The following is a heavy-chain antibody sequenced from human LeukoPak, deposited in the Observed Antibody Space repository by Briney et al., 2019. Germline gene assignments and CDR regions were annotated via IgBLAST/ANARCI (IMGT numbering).Heavy chain of an antibody. CDR2: INHSGST. CDR3: ARVIVGATISPFDY. V-gene: IGHV4-34*01. J-gene: IGHJ4*02. Sequence: SETLSLTCAVYGASFSGYYWSWIRQPPGKGLEWIGEINHSGSTNYNPSLKSRVTISVDTSKNQFSLKLSSVTAADTAVYYCARVIVGATISPFDYWGQGTLVIVSS. D-gene: IGHD1-26*01. CDR1: GASFSGYY.